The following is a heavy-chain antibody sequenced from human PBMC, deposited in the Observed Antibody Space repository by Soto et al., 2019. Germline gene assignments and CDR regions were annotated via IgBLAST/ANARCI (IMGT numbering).Heavy chain of an antibody. V-gene: IGHV3-66*01. CDR1: VFIVSGNY. Sequence: PGGSLRLSCAASVFIVSGNYMTWVRQAPGKGLELVSVIYSGGNTYYADSVKGRFTVSRDNSKNTLYLQMNSLRAEDTAVYYCAGGTRPPNCGADCSLDYWGQGALVTVSS. D-gene: IGHD2-21*01. J-gene: IGHJ4*02. CDR2: IYSGGNT. CDR3: AGGTRPPNCGADCSLDY.